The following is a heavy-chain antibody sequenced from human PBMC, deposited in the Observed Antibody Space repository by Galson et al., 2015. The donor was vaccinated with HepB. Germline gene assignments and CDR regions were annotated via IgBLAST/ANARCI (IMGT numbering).Heavy chain of an antibody. CDR2: MNPNSGNT. V-gene: IGHV1-8*01. CDR1: GYTFSDFD. CDR3: ARGPGRAVAGRGWLDP. Sequence: SVKVSCKASGYTFSDFDINWVRQATGQGLEWMGWMNPNSGNTGYAQKFQGRVTMTKNTSITTAYMELSSLRSEDTAVYYCARGPGRAVAGRGWLDPWGQGTLVTVSS. J-gene: IGHJ5*02. D-gene: IGHD6-19*01.